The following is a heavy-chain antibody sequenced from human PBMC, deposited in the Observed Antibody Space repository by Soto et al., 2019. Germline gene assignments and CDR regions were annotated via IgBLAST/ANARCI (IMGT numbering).Heavy chain of an antibody. CDR2: IYWNDDK. CDR1: GFSLSTSGVG. J-gene: IGHJ4*02. V-gene: IGHV2-5*01. Sequence: GPTLVNPTQTLTLTCTFSGFSLSTSGVGVGWIRQPPGKALEWLALIYWNDDKRYSPSLKSRLTITKDTSKNQVVLTMTNMDPVDTATYYCAHGHYDFWSGYSYPYYFDYWGQGTLVTVSS. CDR3: AHGHYDFWSGYSYPYYFDY. D-gene: IGHD3-3*01.